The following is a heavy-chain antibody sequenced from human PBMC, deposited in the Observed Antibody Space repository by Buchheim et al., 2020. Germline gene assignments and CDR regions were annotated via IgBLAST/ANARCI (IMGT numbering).Heavy chain of an antibody. D-gene: IGHD2-21*02. CDR2: IFYSGIT. CDR3: ARGTARWCFDL. Sequence: QLQLQESGPGLVKPSETLSLTCTVSGGSISSSSYYWGWIRQPPGEGLEWFVSIFYSGITYYNPSLKSRLTMSVYTSKNQFSLKLTSVTAADTAVFYCARGTARWCFDLWGRGTL. CDR1: GGSISSSSYY. J-gene: IGHJ2*01. V-gene: IGHV4-39*01.